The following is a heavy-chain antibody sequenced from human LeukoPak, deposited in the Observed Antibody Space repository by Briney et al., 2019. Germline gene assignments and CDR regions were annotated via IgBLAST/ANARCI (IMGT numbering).Heavy chain of an antibody. CDR1: GGTFSSYA. J-gene: IGHJ5*02. D-gene: IGHD2-15*01. CDR2: IIPIFGTA. Sequence: ASVKVSCKVSGGTFSSYAISWLRQAPGQGLEWMGGIIPIFGTANYAQKFQGRVTITADESTSTAYMELSSLRSEDTAVYYCARGSTDIVVVVAAHNWFDPWGQGTLVTVSS. V-gene: IGHV1-69*13. CDR3: ARGSTDIVVVVAAHNWFDP.